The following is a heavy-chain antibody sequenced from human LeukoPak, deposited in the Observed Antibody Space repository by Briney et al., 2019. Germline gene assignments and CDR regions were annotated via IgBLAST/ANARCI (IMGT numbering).Heavy chain of an antibody. V-gene: IGHV3-23*01. CDR1: GFTFSNYA. CDR2: ISGSGGST. D-gene: IGHD6-6*01. CDR3: AKSHSSSSVNYYYMAV. J-gene: IGHJ6*03. Sequence: GGSLRLSCAASGFTFSNYAVSWVRQAPGKGLEWVSGISGSGGSTNYADSVKGRFTISRDNSKNTLYLQMNSLRAEDTAVYYCAKSHSSSSVNYYYMAVWGKGTTVTVSS.